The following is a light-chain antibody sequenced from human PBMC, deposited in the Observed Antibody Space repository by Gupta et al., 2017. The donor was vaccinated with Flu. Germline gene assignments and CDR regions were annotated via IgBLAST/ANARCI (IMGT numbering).Light chain of an antibody. CDR3: QVEDGSRDHVV. V-gene: IGLV3-21*03. J-gene: IGLJ2*01. CDR2: NDV. Sequence: GKATTITGGGDKIGSNSVRCYQQMPAQAPVLLVYNDVDRRSGIPERFSGSNYGTTATVTLSRVEAGDEADYYCQVEDGSRDHVVFGGGTKLTVL. CDR1: KIGSNS.